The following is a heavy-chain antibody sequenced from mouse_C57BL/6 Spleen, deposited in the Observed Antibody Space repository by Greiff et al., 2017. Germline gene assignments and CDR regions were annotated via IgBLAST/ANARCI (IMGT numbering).Heavy chain of an antibody. V-gene: IGHV3-6*01. CDR1: GYSITSGYY. CDR3: ARVEGNYPFYAMDY. J-gene: IGHJ4*01. CDR2: ISYDGSN. Sequence: EVKLVESGPGLVKPSQSLSLTCSVTGYSITSGYYWNWIRQFPGNKLEWMGYISYDGSNNYNPSLKNRISITRDTSKNQFFLKLNSVTTEDTATYYCARVEGNYPFYAMDYWGQGTSVTVSS. D-gene: IGHD2-1*01.